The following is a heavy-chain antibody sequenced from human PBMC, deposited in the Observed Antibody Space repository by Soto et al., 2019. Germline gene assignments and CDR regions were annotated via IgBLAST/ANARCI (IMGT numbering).Heavy chain of an antibody. CDR2: ISSTSSII. CDR1: GFSFSSHS. CDR3: AGAKGWPDISFHP. J-gene: IGHJ1*01. V-gene: IGHV3-48*02. D-gene: IGHD3-9*01. Sequence: EVQLVESGGGLVQPGGFLRLSCAASGFSFSSHSMNWVRQAPGKGLEWVSYISSTSSIIYYADSVKGRFTTSRDNAKNSLYLQMNSLRDEDTAVSYCAGAKGWPDISFHPWGQGTLVIVSS.